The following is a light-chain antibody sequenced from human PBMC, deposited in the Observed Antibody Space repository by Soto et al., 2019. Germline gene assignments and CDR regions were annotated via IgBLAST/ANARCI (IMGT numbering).Light chain of an antibody. CDR2: GAS. CDR3: QQSYSTSWT. J-gene: IGKJ1*01. Sequence: EIVMTQSPATLSVSPGEGATLSCRASQSVSNNLTWYQQKPGQPPRLLIYGASTRATGVPGRFSGSGSGTDFTLTISSLQPEDFATYYCQQSYSTSWTFGQGTKVDIK. CDR1: QSVSNN. V-gene: IGKV3-15*01.